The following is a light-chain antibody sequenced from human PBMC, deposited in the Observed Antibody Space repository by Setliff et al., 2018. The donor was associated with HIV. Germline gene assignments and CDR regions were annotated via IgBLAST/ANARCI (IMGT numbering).Light chain of an antibody. CDR1: SSDVGGYNF. CDR3: SSYTATSTLYV. Sequence: QPVLTQPPSASGSPGHSVTISCTGTSSDVGGYNFVSWYQHHPGKAPKLVISEVSNRPSGLSNRFSGSKSGDTASLTISGLQTEDEADYYCSSYTATSTLYVFGTGTKVTVL. V-gene: IGLV2-14*01. CDR2: EVS. J-gene: IGLJ1*01.